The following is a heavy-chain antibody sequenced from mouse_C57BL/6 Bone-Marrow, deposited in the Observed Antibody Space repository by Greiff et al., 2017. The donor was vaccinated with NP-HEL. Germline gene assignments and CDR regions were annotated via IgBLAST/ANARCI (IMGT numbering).Heavy chain of an antibody. J-gene: IGHJ4*01. CDR2: INPYNGGT. V-gene: IGHV1-19*01. CDR3: ARSGPDAMDY. CDR1: GYTFTDYY. Sequence: VQLQQSGPVLVKPGASVKMSCKASGYTFTDYYMNWVKQSHGKSLEWIGVINPYNGGTSYNQKFKGKATLTVDQSSSTAYMELNSLTSEDSAVYYCARSGPDAMDYWGQGTSVTVSS. D-gene: IGHD3-1*01.